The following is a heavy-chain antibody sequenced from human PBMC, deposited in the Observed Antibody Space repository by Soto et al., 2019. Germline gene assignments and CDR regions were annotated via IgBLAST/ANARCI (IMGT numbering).Heavy chain of an antibody. CDR2: INGGGST. J-gene: IGHJ6*02. Sequence: EVQLVESGGGLIQPGGSLRLSCAASGFSVSVNFMTWVRQAPGQGLEWVSDINGGGSTNYADSVKGRFTISRDTSKNMLYLQMNSRRAEDTAVYYCARENSYYGMDVWGQGTTVTVSS. CDR3: ARENSYYGMDV. CDR1: GFSVSVNF. V-gene: IGHV3-53*01.